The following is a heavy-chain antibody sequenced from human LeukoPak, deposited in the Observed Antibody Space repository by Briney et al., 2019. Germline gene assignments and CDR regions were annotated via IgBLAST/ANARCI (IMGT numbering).Heavy chain of an antibody. Sequence: GTSVKVSCKASGCTFTSYDIYWVPQATGQGLEWIGWMNPNSGNTGYAQKFQGRVTITRNTSISTAYMELSSLRSEDTAVYYCARVGRDPWDQLLWEDSDAFDIWGQGTMVTVSS. CDR2: MNPNSGNT. V-gene: IGHV1-8*03. CDR1: GCTFTSYD. J-gene: IGHJ3*02. CDR3: ARVGRDPWDQLLWEDSDAFDI. D-gene: IGHD2-2*01.